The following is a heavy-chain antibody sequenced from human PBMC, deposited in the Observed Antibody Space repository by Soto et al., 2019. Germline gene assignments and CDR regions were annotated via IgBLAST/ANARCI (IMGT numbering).Heavy chain of an antibody. CDR1: GGSISSGGYY. Sequence: SETLSLTCTVSGGSISSGGYYWSWIRQHPGKGLEWIGYIYYSGSTYYNPSLKSRVTISVDTSKNQFSLKLSSVTAADTAVYYCARDSKSSSPRGGAFDIWGQGTMVTVSS. CDR3: ARDSKSSSPRGGAFDI. CDR2: IYYSGST. J-gene: IGHJ3*02. V-gene: IGHV4-31*03. D-gene: IGHD6-6*01.